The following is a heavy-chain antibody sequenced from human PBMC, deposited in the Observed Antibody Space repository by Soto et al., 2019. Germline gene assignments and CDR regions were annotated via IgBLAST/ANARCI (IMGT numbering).Heavy chain of an antibody. CDR2: IYWDDDK. CDR1: GFSLSTSGVG. V-gene: IGHV2-5*02. J-gene: IGHJ1*01. Sequence: QITLKESGPTLVKPTQTLTLTCTFSGFSLSTSGVGVGWIRQPPGKALEWLALIYWDDDKRYSPSLKSRLTITQDTSKNPVVRTMAPTDPVDTATSYRAHRRVLGFGASIQHWPQGTLATLSS. CDR3: AHRRVLGFGASIQH. D-gene: IGHD3-10*01.